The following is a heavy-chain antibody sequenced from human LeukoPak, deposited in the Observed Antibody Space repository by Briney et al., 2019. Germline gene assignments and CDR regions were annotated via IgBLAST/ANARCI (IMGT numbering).Heavy chain of an antibody. Sequence: SETLSLTCAVYGGSFSGYYWSWIRQPPGKGVEWIGEINHSGSTNYNPSLKSRVTISVDTSKNQFSLKLSSVTAADTAVYYCARASSSSRYNPYWFDPWGQGTLVTVSS. J-gene: IGHJ5*02. CDR3: ARASSSSRYNPYWFDP. CDR2: INHSGST. V-gene: IGHV4-34*01. CDR1: GGSFSGYY. D-gene: IGHD6-13*01.